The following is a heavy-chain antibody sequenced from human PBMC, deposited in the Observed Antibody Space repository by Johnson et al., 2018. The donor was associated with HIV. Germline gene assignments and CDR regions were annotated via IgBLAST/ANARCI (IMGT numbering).Heavy chain of an antibody. J-gene: IGHJ3*01. CDR1: GFTFDDYG. D-gene: IGHD6-19*01. CDR3: ARDNIYGSAWGDAFDV. CDR2: INWNGGST. V-gene: IGHV3-20*04. Sequence: VQLVESGGGVVQPGRSLRLSCAASGFTFDDYGMSWVRQAPGKGLEWVSGINWNGGSTGYADSVKGRFTISRDNAKNSLYLKMNSLRAEDTALYYCARDNIYGSAWGDAFDVWGQGTMVTVSS.